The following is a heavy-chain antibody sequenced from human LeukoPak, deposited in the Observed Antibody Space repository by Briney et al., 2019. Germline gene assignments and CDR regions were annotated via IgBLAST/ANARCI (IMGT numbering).Heavy chain of an antibody. J-gene: IGHJ6*03. CDR1: GFTFSSYG. V-gene: IGHV3-30*02. CDR3: AREYCSGGSCYSYYYYYYMDV. Sequence: GGSLRLSCAASGFTFSSYGMHWVRQAPGKGLEWVAFIRYDGSNKYYADSVKGRFTISRDNSKNTLYLQMNSLRAEDTAVYYCAREYCSGGSCYSYYYYYYMDVWGKGTTVTVSS. D-gene: IGHD2-15*01. CDR2: IRYDGSNK.